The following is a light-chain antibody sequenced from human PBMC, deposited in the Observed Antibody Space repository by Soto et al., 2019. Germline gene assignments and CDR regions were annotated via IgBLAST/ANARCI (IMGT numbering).Light chain of an antibody. CDR3: CSYAGSYSYV. Sequence: QSVLTQPASVSGSPGQSITISCAGTSSDIGGYNYVSWYQQHPGKAPKLMVYEVINRPSGVSHRFSGARSGNTASLTISGLQAEDEADYYCCSYAGSYSYVFGTGTKVTVL. CDR2: EVI. V-gene: IGLV2-14*01. CDR1: SSDIGGYNY. J-gene: IGLJ1*01.